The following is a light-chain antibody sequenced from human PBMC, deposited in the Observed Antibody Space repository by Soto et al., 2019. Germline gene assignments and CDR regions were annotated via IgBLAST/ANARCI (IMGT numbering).Light chain of an antibody. J-gene: IGKJ2*01. Sequence: EIVLTQSPGTLSLSPGERATLSCRASQSVSSNYIAWYQQNPGQAPRLLIYGASTRATGIPDRFSGSGSGTDFTLTISRLEPEDVAVYFCQQYGRSPPFAFGQGTKVDIK. CDR1: QSVSSNY. V-gene: IGKV3-20*01. CDR2: GAS. CDR3: QQYGRSPPFA.